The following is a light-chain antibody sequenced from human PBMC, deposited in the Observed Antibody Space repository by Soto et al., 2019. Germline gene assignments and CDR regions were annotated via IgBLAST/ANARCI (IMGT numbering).Light chain of an antibody. J-gene: IGKJ1*01. CDR2: GAS. Sequence: EIVMTQSPATLSVSLGERATLSCRASQSVSSNLAWYQRKPGQAPRLLIYGASTRATGIPARFSGSGSGTEFTLTISSLQSEDFAVYYCQQYNLWPPWTFGQGTKVEIK. CDR3: QQYNLWPPWT. V-gene: IGKV3-15*01. CDR1: QSVSSN.